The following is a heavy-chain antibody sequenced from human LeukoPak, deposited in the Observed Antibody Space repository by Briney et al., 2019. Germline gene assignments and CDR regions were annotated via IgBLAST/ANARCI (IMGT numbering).Heavy chain of an antibody. CDR3: ARVVGCGGDCYSGISDY. CDR2: INTNTGNP. J-gene: IGHJ4*02. D-gene: IGHD2-21*02. V-gene: IGHV7-4-1*02. CDR1: GYTFTSYA. Sequence: ASVEVSCKASGYTFTSYAMNWVRQAPGQGLEWMGWINTNTGNPTYAQGFTGRFVFSLDTSVSTAYLQISSLKAEDTAVYYCARVVGCGGDCYSGISDYWGQGTLVTVSS.